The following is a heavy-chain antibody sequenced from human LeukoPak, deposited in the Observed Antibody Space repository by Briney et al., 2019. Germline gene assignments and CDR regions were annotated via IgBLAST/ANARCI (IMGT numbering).Heavy chain of an antibody. CDR3: AVPHLGTVTTGAFDI. CDR2: ISAYNGNT. CDR1: GYTFTSYG. V-gene: IGHV1-18*01. J-gene: IGHJ3*02. Sequence: ASVKVSCKASGYTFTSYGISWVRQAPGQGLEWMGWISAYNGNTNYAQKLQGRVTMTTDTSTSTAYMELRSLRSDDTAVYYCAVPHLGTVTTGAFDIWGQGTMVTVSS. D-gene: IGHD4-17*01.